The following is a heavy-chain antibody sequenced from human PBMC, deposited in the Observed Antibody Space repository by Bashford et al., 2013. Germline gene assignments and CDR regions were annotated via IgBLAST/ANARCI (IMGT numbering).Heavy chain of an antibody. CDR2: ISYDGSNK. D-gene: IGHD5-12*01. V-gene: IGHV3-30*18. CDR3: AKDIIVATMTRGFDY. Sequence: VRQAPGKGLEWVAVISYDGSNKYYADSVKGRFTISRDNSKNTLYLQMNSLRAEDTAVYYCAKDIIVATMTRGFDYWGQGTLVTVSS. J-gene: IGHJ4*02.